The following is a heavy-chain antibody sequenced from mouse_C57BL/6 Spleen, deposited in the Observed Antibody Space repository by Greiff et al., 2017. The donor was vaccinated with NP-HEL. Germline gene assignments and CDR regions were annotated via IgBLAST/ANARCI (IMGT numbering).Heavy chain of an antibody. CDR3: ARRISTYDGYYVDYYAMDY. D-gene: IGHD2-3*01. CDR2: ISSGSSTI. Sequence: EVMLVESGGGLVKPGGSLKLSCAASGFTFSDYGMHWVRQAPEKGLEWVAYISSGSSTIYYADTVKGRFTISRDNAKNTLFLQMTSLRSEDTAMYYCARRISTYDGYYVDYYAMDYWGQGTSVTVSS. J-gene: IGHJ4*01. CDR1: GFTFSDYG. V-gene: IGHV5-17*01.